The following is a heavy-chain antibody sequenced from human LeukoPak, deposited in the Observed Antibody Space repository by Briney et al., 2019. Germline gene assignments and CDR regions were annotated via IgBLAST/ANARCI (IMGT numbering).Heavy chain of an antibody. CDR2: INPKSGGT. D-gene: IGHD6-13*01. CDR3: AREDRQQLDRRGWFDP. V-gene: IGHV1-2*02. J-gene: IGHJ5*02. CDR1: GYTFTGYY. Sequence: ASVKVSCKASGYTFTGYYIHWVRQVPGQGLEWMGWINPKSGGTNHAQKFQGRVTMTGDTSISTAYMELSRLRSDDTAVYYCAREDRQQLDRRGWFDPWGQGTLVTVSS.